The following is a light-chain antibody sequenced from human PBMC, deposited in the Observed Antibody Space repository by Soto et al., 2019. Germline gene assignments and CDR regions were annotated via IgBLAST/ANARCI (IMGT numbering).Light chain of an antibody. Sequence: EIVLTQSPGTLSLSPGERATLSCRASQSVSSSYLAWYQQKPGQAPRLLIYGASSRASVVPDRFSGGGSGTDFTLTFSRLEPEDFAVYYCQQYGSSAWTFGQGTKVEI. J-gene: IGKJ1*01. CDR1: QSVSSSY. V-gene: IGKV3-20*01. CDR2: GAS. CDR3: QQYGSSAWT.